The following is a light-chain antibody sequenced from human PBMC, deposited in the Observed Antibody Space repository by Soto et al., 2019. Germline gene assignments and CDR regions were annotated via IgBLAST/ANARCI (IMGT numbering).Light chain of an antibody. J-gene: IGKJ1*01. CDR3: QQYKSYWT. CDR1: QRISTW. V-gene: IGKV1-5*01. CDR2: DAS. Sequence: DIQMTQSPSTLSASVGAGVTITCRASQRISTWLAWYQQKPGKAPNLLISDASSLETGVPSRFSGSGSGTEFPLTINSLQPDDSATYDCQQYKSYWTFGQGTKVDI.